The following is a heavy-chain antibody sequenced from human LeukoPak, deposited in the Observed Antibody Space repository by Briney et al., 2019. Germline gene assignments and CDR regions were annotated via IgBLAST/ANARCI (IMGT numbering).Heavy chain of an antibody. D-gene: IGHD5-18*01. V-gene: IGHV1-46*01. CDR3: AREEIQLCFDY. J-gene: IGHJ4*02. CDR2: INPSGGST. CDR1: GYTFTSYY. Sequence: ASVKVSCKASGYTFTSYYMHWVRQAPGQGLEWMGIINPSGGSTSYAQKFQGRVTMTRDTSTSTVYMELSSLRSVDTAVYYCAREEIQLCFDYWGQGTLVTVSS.